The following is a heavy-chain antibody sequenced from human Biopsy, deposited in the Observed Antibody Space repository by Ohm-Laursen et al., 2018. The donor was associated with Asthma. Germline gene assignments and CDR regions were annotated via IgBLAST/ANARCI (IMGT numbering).Heavy chain of an antibody. CDR3: VKDHSAGYYYFDD. V-gene: IGHV3-64D*08. D-gene: IGHD2-21*01. CDR1: GFTFSSYS. J-gene: IGHJ4*02. CDR2: IATDGSNK. Sequence: LRLSCTASGFTFSSYSMHWVRQAPGRGPEYVSFIATDGSNKFYADSVKGRFTVSRDNSKHTLYLHMTGLRPEDTGVYYCVKDHSAGYYYFDDWGQGAQVTVSS.